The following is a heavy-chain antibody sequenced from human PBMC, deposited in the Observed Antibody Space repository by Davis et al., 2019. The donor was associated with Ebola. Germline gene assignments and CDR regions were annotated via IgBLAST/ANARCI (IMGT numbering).Heavy chain of an antibody. CDR2: IYSGGST. Sequence: GGSLRLSCAASGFTVSSNYMSWVRQAPGKGLEWVSVIYSGGSTYYADSVKGRFTISRDNSKNTLYLQMDSLRAEGTAVYYCARGGGVLWFGELLYTYYGMDVWGQGTTVTVSS. V-gene: IGHV3-66*01. D-gene: IGHD3-10*01. J-gene: IGHJ6*02. CDR3: ARGGGVLWFGELLYTYYGMDV. CDR1: GFTVSSNY.